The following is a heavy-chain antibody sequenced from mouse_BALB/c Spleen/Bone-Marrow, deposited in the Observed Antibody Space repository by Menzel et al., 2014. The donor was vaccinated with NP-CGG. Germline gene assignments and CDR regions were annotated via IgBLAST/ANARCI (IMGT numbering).Heavy chain of an antibody. CDR2: ISDGGSYT. Sequence: VQLQHSGGGLVKPGGSLKLSCAASGFTFSDYYMYWVRQTPEKRLEWVATISDGGSYTYYPDSVKGRFTISRDNAKNNLYLQMSSLKSEDTAMYYCARDYYGSSYPFDYWGQGTTLTVSS. J-gene: IGHJ2*01. CDR1: GFTFSDYY. CDR3: ARDYYGSSYPFDY. V-gene: IGHV5-4*02. D-gene: IGHD1-1*01.